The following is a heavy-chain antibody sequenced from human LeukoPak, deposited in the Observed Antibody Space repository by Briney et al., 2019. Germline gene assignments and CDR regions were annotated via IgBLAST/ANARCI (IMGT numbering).Heavy chain of an antibody. CDR2: ISSSGSTI. CDR1: KFTFSDYY. V-gene: IGHV3-11*01. D-gene: IGHD5-24*01. J-gene: IGHJ4*02. CDR3: ARDSSSRWLQNYYFDY. Sequence: GGSLRLSCAASKFTFSDYYISWIRQAPGEGLEWVSYISSSGSTIYYADSVKGRFTISRDNAKNSLYLQMNSLRAEDTAVYYCARDSSSRWLQNYYFDYWGQGTLVTVSS.